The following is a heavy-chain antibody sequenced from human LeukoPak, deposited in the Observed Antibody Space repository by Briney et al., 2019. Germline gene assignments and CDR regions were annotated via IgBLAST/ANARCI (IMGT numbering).Heavy chain of an antibody. CDR3: ARLSDLSSYYFDY. CDR2: IYYSGST. D-gene: IGHD1-26*01. V-gene: IGHV4-39*01. CDR1: GGSISSSSYY. Sequence: SETLSLTCTVSGGSISSSSYYWGWIRQPPGKGLEWIGSIYYSGSTYYNPSLKSRVTISVDTSKNQFSLKLSSVTAADTAVYYCARLSDLSSYYFDYWGQGTLVTVSP. J-gene: IGHJ4*02.